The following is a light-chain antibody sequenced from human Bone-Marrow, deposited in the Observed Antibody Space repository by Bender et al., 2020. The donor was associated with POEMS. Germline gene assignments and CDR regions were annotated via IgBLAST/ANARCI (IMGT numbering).Light chain of an antibody. J-gene: IGLJ3*02. Sequence: QSVLTQPPSVSGAPGQRVTISCSGGTSNIGSNYVYWYQHLSGTAPKLLIYGYNNRPSGVPDRFSGSKSGTSASLAITGLQAEDEGDYYCSSYAGSSPWVFGGGTKLTVL. V-gene: IGLV1-40*01. CDR1: TSNIGSNY. CDR3: SSYAGSSPWV. CDR2: GYN.